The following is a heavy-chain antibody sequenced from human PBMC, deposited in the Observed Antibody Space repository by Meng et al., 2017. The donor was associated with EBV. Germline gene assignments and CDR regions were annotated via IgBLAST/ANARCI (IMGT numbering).Heavy chain of an antibody. CDR1: GGSLRSFA. Sequence: QWQVVKRWAEGRQPWSLVKASCKTSGGSLRSFAISWGRQAPGQGLEWMGGIIPLFHTTNYAQKFQGRLHIIADESSATTYMELSSLRSEDTAIYYCASAEHYGDYVFEYWGQGTLVTVSS. V-gene: IGHV1-69*01. CDR3: ASAEHYGDYVFEY. CDR2: IIPLFHTT. J-gene: IGHJ4*02. D-gene: IGHD4-17*01.